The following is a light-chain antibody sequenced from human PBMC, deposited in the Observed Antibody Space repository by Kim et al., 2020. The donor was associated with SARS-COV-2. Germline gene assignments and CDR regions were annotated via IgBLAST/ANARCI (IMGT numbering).Light chain of an antibody. CDR2: RNN. Sequence: LTQPPSASGTPGQRVTISCSGSSFNIGSNYVYWYQQLPGTALKLLIYRNNQRPSGVTDRFSGSKSGTSASMAISGLRSEAEADYYCAAWGESLRGYV. J-gene: IGLJ1*01. CDR3: AAWGESLRGYV. CDR1: SFNIGSNY. V-gene: IGLV1-47*01.